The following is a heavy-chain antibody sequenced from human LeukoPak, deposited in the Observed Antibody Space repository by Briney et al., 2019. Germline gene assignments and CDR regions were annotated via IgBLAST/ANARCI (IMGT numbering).Heavy chain of an antibody. CDR3: AREYNSYYYMDV. Sequence: GGSLRLSCAASGFTFRSYAMHWVRPAPGKGLEWVAVISYDGSNKYYADSVKGRFTISRDNSKNTLYLQMNSLRAEDTAVYYCAREYNSYYYMDVRGKGTTVTVSS. D-gene: IGHD5-24*01. J-gene: IGHJ6*03. V-gene: IGHV3-30*04. CDR2: ISYDGSNK. CDR1: GFTFRSYA.